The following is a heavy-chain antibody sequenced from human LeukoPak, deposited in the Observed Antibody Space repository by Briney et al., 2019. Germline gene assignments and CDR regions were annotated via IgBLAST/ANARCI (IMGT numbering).Heavy chain of an antibody. J-gene: IGHJ3*02. CDR3: ARGTFRDDALDI. V-gene: IGHV3-48*01. Sequence: GGSLRLPCAASGFTFSSYSMNWVRQAPGKGLESVSYISSSGSMINYADSVKGRFTISKDNAKNSLYLHMKSLRAEDTAVYWCARGTFRDDALDIWGQGTVVTVSS. CDR2: ISSSGSMI. CDR1: GFTFSSYS.